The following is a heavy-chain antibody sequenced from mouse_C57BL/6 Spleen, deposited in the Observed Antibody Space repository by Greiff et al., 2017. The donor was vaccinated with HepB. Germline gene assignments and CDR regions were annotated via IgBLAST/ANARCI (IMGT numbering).Heavy chain of an antibody. J-gene: IGHJ4*01. CDR1: GFSFNTYA. Sequence: EVQLVESGGGLVQPKGSLKLSCAASGFSFNTYAMNWVRQSPGKGLEWVGRIRSKSNNYATYYAESVKDRITISRDDSESMLYLQMNNLKTEDTAMYYGVRHWVYAMGCWGQGTSVTVSS. V-gene: IGHV10-1*01. D-gene: IGHD4-1*01. CDR3: VRHWVYAMGC. CDR2: IRSKSNNYAT.